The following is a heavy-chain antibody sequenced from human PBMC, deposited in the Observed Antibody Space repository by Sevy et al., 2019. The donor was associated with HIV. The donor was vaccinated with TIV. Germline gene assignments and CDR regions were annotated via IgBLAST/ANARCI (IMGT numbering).Heavy chain of an antibody. J-gene: IGHJ4*01. CDR3: AGDLEFYDSGDYGPAFMPDF. CDR1: GFTFSSFG. Sequence: GGSLRLSCAASGFTFSSFGMHWVRQAPGKGLEWVAVIWFDGSNTYYADSVKGRFTISRDIAKNTVHLQMNSLRAEDTAVYYCAGDLEFYDSGDYGPAFMPDFWGHGTLVTVSS. CDR2: IWFDGSNT. V-gene: IGHV3-33*01. D-gene: IGHD4-17*01.